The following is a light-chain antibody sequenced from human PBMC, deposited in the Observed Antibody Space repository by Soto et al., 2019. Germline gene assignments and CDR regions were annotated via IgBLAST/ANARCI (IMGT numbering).Light chain of an antibody. CDR1: QTVSSAY. CDR3: QQYDSFPLIA. CDR2: GTS. J-gene: IGKJ5*01. V-gene: IGKV3-20*01. Sequence: EIVLTQSPGTLSLFPGERDTLSCRASQTVSSAYLGWYQQKPGQAPRLLIYGTSSRATGIPDRFSGSGSVTDFTLTISRLEPEDFAVYYCQQYDSFPLIAFGQGTRLEIK.